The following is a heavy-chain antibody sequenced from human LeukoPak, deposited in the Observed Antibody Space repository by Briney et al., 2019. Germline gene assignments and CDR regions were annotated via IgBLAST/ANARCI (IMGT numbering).Heavy chain of an antibody. D-gene: IGHD3-3*01. CDR3: ARVYNFGSFDY. CDR2: INHSGST. CDR1: GGSFSGYY. Sequence: SETLSLTCAVYGGSFSGYYWSWIRQPPGKGLEWIGEINHSGSTNYNPSLKSRVTISVDTSKNQFSLKLSSVTAADTAVYYCARVYNFGSFDYWGQGTLVTVSS. J-gene: IGHJ4*02. V-gene: IGHV4-34*01.